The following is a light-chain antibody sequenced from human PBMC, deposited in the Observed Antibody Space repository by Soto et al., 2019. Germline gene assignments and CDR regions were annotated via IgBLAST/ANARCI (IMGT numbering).Light chain of an antibody. Sequence: QSVLTQPASVSGSPGQSITISCTGASSDVGGYNYVSWYQQRPDEAPKPMIYDVNNRPSGVSNRFSGSKSGNTASLTISGLQAEDEADYYCSSYTSSITYVFGTGTKVTVL. CDR2: DVN. V-gene: IGLV2-14*01. CDR1: SSDVGGYNY. CDR3: SSYTSSITYV. J-gene: IGLJ1*01.